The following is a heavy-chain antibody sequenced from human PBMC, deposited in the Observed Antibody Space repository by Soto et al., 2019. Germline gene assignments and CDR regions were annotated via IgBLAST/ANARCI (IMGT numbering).Heavy chain of an antibody. CDR3: ARDPIQGAPDY. CDR1: GYTFTSYA. V-gene: IGHV1-3*01. CDR2: INAYNGNT. Sequence: GASVKVSCKTSGYTFTSYAMHWVRQAPGQRLEWMGWINAYNGNTNYAQKLQGRVTITIDTSTSTAYMELRSLRSDDTAVYYCARDPIQGAPDYWGQGTLVTVSS. J-gene: IGHJ4*02.